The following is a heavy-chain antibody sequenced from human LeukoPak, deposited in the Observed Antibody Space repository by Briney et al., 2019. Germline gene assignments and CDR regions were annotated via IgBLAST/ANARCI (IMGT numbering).Heavy chain of an antibody. D-gene: IGHD2-2*01. J-gene: IGHJ5*02. V-gene: IGHV4-34*01. Sequence: SETLSLTCAVYGGSFSGYYWSWIRQPPGKGLEWIGEINHSGSTNCNPSLKSRVTISVDTSKNQFSLKLSSVTAADTAVYYCASRGYCGTTSCPRRKHWFDPWGQGTLVTVSS. CDR2: INHSGST. CDR1: GGSFSGYY. CDR3: ASRGYCGTTSCPRRKHWFDP.